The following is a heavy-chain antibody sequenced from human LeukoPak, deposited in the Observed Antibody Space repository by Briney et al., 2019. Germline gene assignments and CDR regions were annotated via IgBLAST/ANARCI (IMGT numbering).Heavy chain of an antibody. Sequence: HPGGSLRLSCAASGFTFSSDAMSWVRQAPGKGLEWVSAISGSGGSTYYADSVEGRFTISRDNAKNSLYLQMNSLRAEDTALYYCARVGHLSYEYHNDYWGQGTLVTVSS. V-gene: IGHV3-23*01. D-gene: IGHD2-2*01. J-gene: IGHJ4*02. CDR2: ISGSGGST. CDR1: GFTFSSDA. CDR3: ARVGHLSYEYHNDY.